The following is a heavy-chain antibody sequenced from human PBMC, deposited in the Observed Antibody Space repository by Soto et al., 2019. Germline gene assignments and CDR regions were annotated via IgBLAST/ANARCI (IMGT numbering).Heavy chain of an antibody. CDR3: ASPPSSNRYYYGMDV. CDR1: GGTFSSYA. J-gene: IGHJ6*02. D-gene: IGHD4-4*01. Sequence: VKVSCKASGGTFSSYAISWVRQAPGQGLEWMGGIIPIFGTANYAQKYQGRVTITADESTSTAYMELSSLRSEDTAVYYCASPPSSNRYYYGMDVWGQGTTVTVSS. CDR2: IIPIFGTA. V-gene: IGHV1-69*01.